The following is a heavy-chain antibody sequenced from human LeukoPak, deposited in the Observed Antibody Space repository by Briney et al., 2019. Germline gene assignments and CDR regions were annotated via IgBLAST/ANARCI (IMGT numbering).Heavy chain of an antibody. D-gene: IGHD5-12*01. V-gene: IGHV3-23*01. CDR1: GFTLSSYA. CDR2: ISGSGGST. CDR3: ALVATTGSYSDY. J-gene: IGHJ4*02. Sequence: GGSLRLPCAASGFTLSSYAMSWVRQAPGKGLEWVSAISGSGGSTYYADSVKGRFTISRDNSKNTLYLQMNSLRAEDTAVYYCALVATTGSYSDYWGQGTLVTVSS.